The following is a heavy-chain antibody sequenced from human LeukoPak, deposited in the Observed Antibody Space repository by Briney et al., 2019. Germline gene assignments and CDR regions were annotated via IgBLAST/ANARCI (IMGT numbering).Heavy chain of an antibody. D-gene: IGHD6-19*01. V-gene: IGHV3-15*01. CDR3: TTGLSVAGIDS. Sequence: GGSLRLSCAASGFTFSTAWMSWVRQAPGKGLEWVGRIKRKTDGETTDYTPPVKGRFTISRDDSKSTLYLQMNNLKTEDTALYFCTTGLSVAGIDSWGQGTLVTVSS. CDR1: GFTFSTAW. J-gene: IGHJ4*02. CDR2: IKRKTDGETT.